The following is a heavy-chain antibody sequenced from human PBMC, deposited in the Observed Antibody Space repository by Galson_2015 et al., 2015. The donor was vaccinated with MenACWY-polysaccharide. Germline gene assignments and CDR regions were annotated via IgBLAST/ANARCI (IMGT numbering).Heavy chain of an antibody. D-gene: IGHD6-13*01. CDR3: AHRRWDSSTWYITSFDY. J-gene: IGHJ4*02. V-gene: IGHV2-5*02. Sequence: PPLVTPTQTLTLPCTFSGFSLSTSGVGMGWMRQPPGKAMEGLDIIYWADGTRYSPALKSRLTFTKDTANTQVVLTMTSMDPVDTATYYCAHRRWDSSTWYITSFDYWGQGTLVTVSS. CDR1: GFSLSTSGVG. CDR2: IYWADGT.